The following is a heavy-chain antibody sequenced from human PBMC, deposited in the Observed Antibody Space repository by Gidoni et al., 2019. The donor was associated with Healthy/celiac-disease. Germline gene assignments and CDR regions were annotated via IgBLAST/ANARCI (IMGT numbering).Heavy chain of an antibody. J-gene: IGHJ4*02. CDR1: GLTFRRYC. V-gene: IGHV3-21*02. Sequence: EVQLVESGAGLVRPRESLTLPCAASGLTFRRYCMTWVRQAPGKGLEWVSSISSSSSHVWYEDSLQGRFSISRDNAKNTLYLQMNSRRAEDTAVYDCAKDRARTIGSGGLDFDYWGQGALVTVSS. CDR3: AKDRARTIGSGGLDFDY. D-gene: IGHD1-7*01. CDR2: ISSSSSHV.